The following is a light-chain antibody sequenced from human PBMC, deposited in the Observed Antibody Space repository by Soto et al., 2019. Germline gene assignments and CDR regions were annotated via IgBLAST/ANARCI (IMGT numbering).Light chain of an antibody. J-gene: IGLJ1*01. Sequence: QSALTQPASLSGSPGQSITISCTGTSSDVGDYNYVSRYQQHPGKAPKLMIYEVNNRPSGVSNRFSGSKSGNTASLTISGLQAEDEADYYCSSYTSSFTLVFGTGTKVTVL. CDR2: EVN. V-gene: IGLV2-14*01. CDR3: SSYTSSFTLV. CDR1: SSDVGDYNY.